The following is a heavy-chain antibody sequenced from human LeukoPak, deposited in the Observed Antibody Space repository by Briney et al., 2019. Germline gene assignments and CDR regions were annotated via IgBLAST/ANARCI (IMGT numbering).Heavy chain of an antibody. V-gene: IGHV3-21*01. CDR2: ISSSSYI. D-gene: IGHD2-15*01. Sequence: PGGALRLSRAASGFTLSSYSMNWGRPAPGKGLEWVSSISSSSYIYYADSVKGRFTISRDNAKNSLYLQMNSLRAEDTAVYYCASRYCSGGSCYSYFDYWGQGTLVTVSS. CDR3: ASRYCSGGSCYSYFDY. J-gene: IGHJ4*02. CDR1: GFTLSSYS.